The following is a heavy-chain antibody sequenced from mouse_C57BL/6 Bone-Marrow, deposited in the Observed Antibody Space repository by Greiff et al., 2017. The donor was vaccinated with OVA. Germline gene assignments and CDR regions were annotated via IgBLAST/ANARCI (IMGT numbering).Heavy chain of an antibody. Sequence: EVHLVESGGGLVQPGGSMKLSCVASGFTFSNYWMNWVRQSPEKGLEWVAQIRLKSDNYATHYAESVKGRFTISRDDSKSSVYLQMNNVRAEDTGIYYCTGGATVVASPFAYWGQGTLVTVSA. D-gene: IGHD1-1*01. CDR1: GFTFSNYW. J-gene: IGHJ3*01. CDR2: IRLKSDNYAT. CDR3: TGGATVVASPFAY. V-gene: IGHV6-3*01.